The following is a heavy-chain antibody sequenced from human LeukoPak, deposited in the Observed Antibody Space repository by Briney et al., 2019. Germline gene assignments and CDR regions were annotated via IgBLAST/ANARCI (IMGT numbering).Heavy chain of an antibody. CDR3: AKGGRITIFGVADYYYYYMDV. D-gene: IGHD3-3*01. Sequence: GGSLRLSCAASGFTFSNAWMSWVRQAPGKGLEWVSVIYSGGSTYYTDSVKGRFTISINNSKNTLYLQMNSLRAEDTAVYYCAKGGRITIFGVADYYYYYMDVWGKGTTVTVSS. V-gene: IGHV3-66*01. CDR1: GFTFSNAW. CDR2: IYSGGST. J-gene: IGHJ6*03.